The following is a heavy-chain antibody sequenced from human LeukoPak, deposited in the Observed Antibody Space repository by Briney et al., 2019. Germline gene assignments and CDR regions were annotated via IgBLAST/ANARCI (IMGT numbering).Heavy chain of an antibody. V-gene: IGHV3-30*02. D-gene: IGHD2-2*02. CDR3: AKEDRRYCSSTSCYTMDY. CDR2: IRYDGSNK. J-gene: IGHJ4*02. CDR1: GFTFSSYG. Sequence: PGGSLRLSCAASGFTFSSYGMHWVRQARGKGLEWVAFIRYDGSNKYYADSVTGRFNISRDNSKNTLYLQMNSLRAEDTAVYYCAKEDRRYCSSTSCYTMDYWGQGTLVTVSS.